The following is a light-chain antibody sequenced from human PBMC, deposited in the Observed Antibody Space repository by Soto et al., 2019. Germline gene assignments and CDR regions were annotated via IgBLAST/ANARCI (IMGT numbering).Light chain of an antibody. CDR2: RTS. J-gene: IGKJ4*01. Sequence: EIVLTQSPGTLSLSPGERSTLSCRASQSVSSSYLAWYQQKPGQAPRLLMFRTSSRATGFPARFSGSGSGTEFNLTISSLQSEDFAVYYRQHYNELPLTFGGGTKVDIK. CDR3: QHYNELPLT. CDR1: QSVSSSY. V-gene: IGKV3-20*01.